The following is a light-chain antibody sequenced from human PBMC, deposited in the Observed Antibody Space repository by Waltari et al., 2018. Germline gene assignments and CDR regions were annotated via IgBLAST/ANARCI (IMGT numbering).Light chain of an antibody. CDR3: MQGTHWPFT. V-gene: IGKV2-30*02. Sequence: DVVMTQSPLSLPVTLGQPASISCRSSESLVHGDGNTFLYWFHQRPGQSPRRLIYKVSKRDSGVPDRFSGSGSGTDFTLKISRVEAEDVGVYYCMQGTHWPFTFGPGTRVDIK. J-gene: IGKJ3*01. CDR1: ESLVHGDGNTF. CDR2: KVS.